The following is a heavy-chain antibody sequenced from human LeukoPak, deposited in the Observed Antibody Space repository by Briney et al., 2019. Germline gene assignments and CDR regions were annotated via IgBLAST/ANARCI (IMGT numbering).Heavy chain of an antibody. Sequence: GGSLRLSCAASGFTFSSYWTSWVRQAPGKGLEWVANIKQDGSEKYYVDSVKGRFTISRDNAKNSLYLQMNSLRAEDTAVYYCARNMGYCSSTSCYFYGMDVWGQGTTVTVSS. CDR3: ARNMGYCSSTSCYFYGMDV. J-gene: IGHJ6*02. D-gene: IGHD2-2*01. V-gene: IGHV3-7*01. CDR1: GFTFSSYW. CDR2: IKQDGSEK.